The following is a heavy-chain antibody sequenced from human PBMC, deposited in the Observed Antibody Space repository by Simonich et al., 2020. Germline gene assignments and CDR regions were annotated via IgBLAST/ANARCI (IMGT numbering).Heavy chain of an antibody. CDR3: ARHPEYSSNWFDP. J-gene: IGHJ5*02. CDR1: GGSISSSSYY. D-gene: IGHD6-6*01. Sequence: QPQLQESGPGLVKPSETLSLTCTVSGGSISSSSYYWGWIRQPPGKGLEWIGSIYYSGSTYYNPSLKSRVTISVDTSKNQFSLKLSSVTAADTAVYYCARHPEYSSNWFDPWGQGTLVTVSS. V-gene: IGHV4-39*01. CDR2: IYYSGST.